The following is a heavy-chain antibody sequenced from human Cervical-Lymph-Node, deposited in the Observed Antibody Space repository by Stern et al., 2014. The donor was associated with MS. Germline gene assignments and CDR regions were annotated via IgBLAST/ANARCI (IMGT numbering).Heavy chain of an antibody. CDR2: ISPGSSAA. D-gene: IGHD3-10*01. Sequence: EDQLVESGAEVRKPGESLKISCKGFGYSFSNYWINWVRQMPGKGLEWMGLISPGSSAARSSPSFQGQVTISVDKSINTAYLQWSSLKASDTAMYFCAKSYIRYGSGSFRYYYTVDVWGQGTSVTVSS. CDR1: GYSFSNYW. CDR3: AKSYIRYGSGSFRYYYTVDV. V-gene: IGHV5-51*03. J-gene: IGHJ6*02.